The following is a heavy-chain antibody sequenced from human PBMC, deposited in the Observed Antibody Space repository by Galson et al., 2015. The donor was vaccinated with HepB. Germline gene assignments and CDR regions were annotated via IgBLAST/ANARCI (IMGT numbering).Heavy chain of an antibody. V-gene: IGHV3-48*02. CDR3: AVVYFGSGSSSAYWYFDL. Sequence: SLRLSCAASGFTFSSYTMNWVRQAPGKGLESVSYISSTGTTMYYADSAKGRFTISRDNAQNSLYLQINSLRDEDTAVYYCAVVYFGSGSSSAYWYFDLWGRGALVTVSS. J-gene: IGHJ2*01. D-gene: IGHD3-10*01. CDR1: GFTFSSYT. CDR2: ISSTGTTM.